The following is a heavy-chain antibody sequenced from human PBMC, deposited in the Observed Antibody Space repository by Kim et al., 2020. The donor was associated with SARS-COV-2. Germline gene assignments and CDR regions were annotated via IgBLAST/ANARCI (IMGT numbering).Heavy chain of an antibody. J-gene: IGHJ5*02. Sequence: ASVKVSCKASGYTFTSYAMNWVRQAPGQGLEWMGWINTNTWNPTYAQGFTGRFVFSLDTSVSTAYLQISSLKAEDTAVYYCARVIQQQLVLQWFDPWGQGTLVTVSS. V-gene: IGHV7-4-1*02. CDR2: INTNTWNP. D-gene: IGHD6-13*01. CDR3: ARVIQQQLVLQWFDP. CDR1: GYTFTSYA.